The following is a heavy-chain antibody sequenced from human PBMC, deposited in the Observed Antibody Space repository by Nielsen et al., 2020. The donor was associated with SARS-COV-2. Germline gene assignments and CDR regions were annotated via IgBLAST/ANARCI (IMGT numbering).Heavy chain of an antibody. D-gene: IGHD6-19*01. CDR2: TYYRSKWSN. CDR3: ARGRDSSFDS. Sequence: SQTLSLTCAISGDSVSSNTAAWNWIRQSPLRGLEWLGRTYYRSKWSNDYAESVKSRITINPDTSKNQFSLQLNSMTPEDTAVYYCARGRDSSFDSWGQGTLVTVSS. J-gene: IGHJ5*01. CDR1: GDSVSSNTAA. V-gene: IGHV6-1*01.